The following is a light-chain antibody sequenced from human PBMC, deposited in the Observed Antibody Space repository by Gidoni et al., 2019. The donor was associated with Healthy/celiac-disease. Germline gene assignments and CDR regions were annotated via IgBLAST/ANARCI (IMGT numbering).Light chain of an antibody. CDR3: QQRSNWHPIT. Sequence: ELVLTHSPPTLSLSPGGRATLSCRASQSVSSYLAGYQQKPGQAPRILIYDAANRANGSPARFSGSGSGTDFTLTISSLEPEDFAVYYCQQRSNWHPITFGQGTRLEIK. V-gene: IGKV3-11*01. J-gene: IGKJ5*01. CDR2: DAA. CDR1: QSVSSY.